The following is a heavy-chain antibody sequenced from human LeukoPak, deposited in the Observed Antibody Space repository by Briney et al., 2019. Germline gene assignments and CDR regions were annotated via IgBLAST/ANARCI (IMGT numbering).Heavy chain of an antibody. V-gene: IGHV4-4*09. J-gene: IGHJ4*02. D-gene: IGHD7-27*01. CDR1: GVSIIDHD. Sequence: SETLSLTCTVAGVSIIDHDWSWIRQPPGKGLEWIGNIYTSGSIYFNPSLESRVAISVDTSKNQFSLNLTSVTAADTAMFYCARLKPHYLGTFDSWGQGALVTVSS. CDR2: IYTSGSI. CDR3: ARLKPHYLGTFDS.